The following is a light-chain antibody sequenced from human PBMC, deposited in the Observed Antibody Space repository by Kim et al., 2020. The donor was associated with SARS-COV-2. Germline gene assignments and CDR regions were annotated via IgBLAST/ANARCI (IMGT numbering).Light chain of an antibody. CDR1: SLKTSY. J-gene: IGLJ2*01. Sequence: SSELTQDPAVSVALGQTVTITCRGDSLKTSYAGWSQQKAGEAPVLVIYDKNSRPSGVPDRFSGFSSGNTASLTITGAQAEDEADYYCNSRDTTGYHVVFGGGTQLTVL. CDR2: DKN. CDR3: NSRDTTGYHVV. V-gene: IGLV3-19*01.